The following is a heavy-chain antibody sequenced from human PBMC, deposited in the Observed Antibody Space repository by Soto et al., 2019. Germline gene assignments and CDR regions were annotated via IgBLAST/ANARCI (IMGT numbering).Heavy chain of an antibody. CDR2: IYHSAST. Sequence: PSETLSLTCAVSGGSISSGGYSWSWIRQPPGKGLELIGYIYHSASTNYNPSLKSRVTISVDTSKNQLSLKLSSVTVADTAVYYCARQSWGFGELPEILPSYNWFDPWGQGTLVTVSS. D-gene: IGHD3-10*01. CDR1: GGSISSGGYS. V-gene: IGHV4-30-2*01. J-gene: IGHJ5*02. CDR3: ARQSWGFGELPEILPSYNWFDP.